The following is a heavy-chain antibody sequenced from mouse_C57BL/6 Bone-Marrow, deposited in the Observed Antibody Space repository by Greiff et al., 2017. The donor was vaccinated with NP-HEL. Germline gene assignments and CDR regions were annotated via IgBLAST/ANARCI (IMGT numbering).Heavy chain of an antibody. J-gene: IGHJ1*03. CDR1: GYTFTSYW. CDR2: IDPNSGGT. V-gene: IGHV1-72*01. D-gene: IGHD3-2*02. CDR3: ARSGSTPRSNWYFDV. Sequence: VKLVESGAELVKPGASVKLSCKASGYTFTSYWMHWVKQRPGRGLEWIGRIDPNSGGTKYNEKFKSKATLTVDKPSSTAYMQLSSLTSEDSAVYYCARSGSTPRSNWYFDVWGTGTTVTVSS.